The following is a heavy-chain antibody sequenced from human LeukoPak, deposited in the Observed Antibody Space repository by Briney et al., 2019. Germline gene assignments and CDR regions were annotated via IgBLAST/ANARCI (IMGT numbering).Heavy chain of an antibody. Sequence: PGGSLRLSCAASGFTFSSYSMNWVRRAPGKGLEWVSSISSSSSYIYYADSVKGRFTISRDNAKNSLYLQMNSLRAEDTAVYYCARERSTHAFDIWGQGTMVTVSS. CDR2: ISSSSSYI. CDR3: ARERSTHAFDI. CDR1: GFTFSSYS. J-gene: IGHJ3*02. D-gene: IGHD4-17*01. V-gene: IGHV3-21*01.